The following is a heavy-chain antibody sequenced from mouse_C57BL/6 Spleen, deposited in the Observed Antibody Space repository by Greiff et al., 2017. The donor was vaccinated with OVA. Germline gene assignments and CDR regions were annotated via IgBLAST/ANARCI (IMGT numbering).Heavy chain of an antibody. Sequence: EVQLQQSGPELVKPGASVKISCKASGYTFTDYYMNWVKQSHGKSLEWIGDINPNNGGTSYNQKFKGKATLTVDKSSSTAYMELRSLTSEDSAVYYCARGIDVLYYFDYWGQGTTLTVSS. CDR2: INPNNGGT. CDR3: ARGIDVLYYFDY. CDR1: GYTFTDYY. V-gene: IGHV1-26*01. J-gene: IGHJ2*01.